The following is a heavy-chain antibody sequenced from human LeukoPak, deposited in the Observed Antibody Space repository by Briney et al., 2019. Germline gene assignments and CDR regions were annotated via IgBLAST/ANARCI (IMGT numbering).Heavy chain of an antibody. D-gene: IGHD3-22*01. Sequence: PGGSLRLSCAASGFTFSSYGMHWVRQAPGKGLEWVAVISYDGSNKYYADSVKGRFTISRDNSKNTLYLQMNSLRAEDTAVYYCARTLTYYYDSSGYYYVDAFDIWGQGTMVTVSS. CDR2: ISYDGSNK. CDR1: GFTFSSYG. CDR3: ARTLTYYYDSSGYYYVDAFDI. V-gene: IGHV3-30-3*01. J-gene: IGHJ3*02.